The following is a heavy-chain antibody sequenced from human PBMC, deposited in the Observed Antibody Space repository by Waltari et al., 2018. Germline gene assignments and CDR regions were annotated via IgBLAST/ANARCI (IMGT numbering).Heavy chain of an antibody. CDR3: VRGRIGTTQSGDWFDP. CDR1: GLSFNSYS. J-gene: IGHJ5*02. V-gene: IGHV3-21*02. CDR2: ISTSSSYI. Sequence: VQLVESGGGLVKPGGSLRLSCEGSGLSFNSYSLHWVRQAPGKGLEWISAISTSSSYIFYVDLVKGRFTISRDNAKNSLYLQMNSLRAEDTAMYYCVRGRIGTTQSGDWFDPWGQGTLVTVSS. D-gene: IGHD1-7*01.